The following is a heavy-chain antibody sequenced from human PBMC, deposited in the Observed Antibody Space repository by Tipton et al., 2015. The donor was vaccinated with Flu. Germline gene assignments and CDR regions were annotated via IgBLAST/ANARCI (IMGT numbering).Heavy chain of an antibody. CDR2: INQDGSEE. CDR1: GSPFSEFW. Sequence: SLRLSCAASGSPFSEFWMHWVRQAPGKGLEWVAHINQDGSEESYVESVKGRFTISRDNARNSLYLQMNSLRAEDTAVYHCARFAGGPWGQGTLVTVSS. J-gene: IGHJ5*02. D-gene: IGHD3-16*01. CDR3: ARFAGGP. V-gene: IGHV3-7*01.